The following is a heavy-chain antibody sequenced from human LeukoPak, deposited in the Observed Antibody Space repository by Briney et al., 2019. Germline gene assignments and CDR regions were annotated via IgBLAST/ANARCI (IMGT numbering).Heavy chain of an antibody. V-gene: IGHV3-21*01. CDR1: GFTFGSYS. Sequence: PGGSLRLSCAASGFTFGSYSMNWVRQAPGKGLEWVSSISSSSSYIYYADSVKGRFTISRDNAKNSLYLQMNSLRAEDTAVYYCAGSPSITGTTGGDYWGQGTLVTVSS. D-gene: IGHD1-7*01. CDR3: AGSPSITGTTGGDY. J-gene: IGHJ4*02. CDR2: ISSSSSYI.